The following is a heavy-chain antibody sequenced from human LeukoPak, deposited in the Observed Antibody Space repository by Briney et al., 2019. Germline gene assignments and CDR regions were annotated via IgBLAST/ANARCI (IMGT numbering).Heavy chain of an antibody. D-gene: IGHD2-15*01. J-gene: IGHJ3*02. CDR3: AKERYYSGGSCYFPDAFDI. CDR1: GFTFSDYY. Sequence: GGSLRLSCAASGFTFSDYYMSWIRQAPGKGLEWVSYISSSGSTIYYADSVKGRFTISRDNSKNTLYLQMNSLRAEDTAVYYCAKERYYSGGSCYFPDAFDIWGQGTMVTVSS. CDR2: ISSSGSTI. V-gene: IGHV3-11*01.